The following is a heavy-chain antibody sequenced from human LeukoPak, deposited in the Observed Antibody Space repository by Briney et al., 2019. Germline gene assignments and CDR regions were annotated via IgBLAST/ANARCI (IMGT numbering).Heavy chain of an antibody. J-gene: IGHJ4*02. D-gene: IGHD1-26*01. CDR3: ARLTLNREVDY. V-gene: IGHV4-30-2*01. CDR2: IYHSGST. CDR1: GGSISSGGYS. Sequence: SETLSLTCAVSGGSISSGGYSWSWIRQPPGKGLEWIGYIYHSGSTYYNPSLKSRVTISVDRSKNQFSLKLSSVTAADTAVYYCARLTLNREVDYWGQGTLVTVSS.